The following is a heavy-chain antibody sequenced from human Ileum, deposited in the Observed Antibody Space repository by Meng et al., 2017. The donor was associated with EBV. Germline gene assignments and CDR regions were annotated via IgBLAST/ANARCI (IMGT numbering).Heavy chain of an antibody. J-gene: IGHJ4*02. CDR2: IFYRGNT. CDR1: GDSMSSSNYY. D-gene: IGHD4-17*01. V-gene: IGHV4-39*07. CDR3: VSAYDYGDYEAFAY. Sequence: HLQLQESGPGLVRPSETLSLPCSLSGDSMSSSNYYWGWIRQSPGKALECIGTIFYRGNTFYNPSLKTRLTISVDTSKNEFSLNLKSVTAADTAVYYCVSAYDYGDYEAFAYWGLGSMVTVSS.